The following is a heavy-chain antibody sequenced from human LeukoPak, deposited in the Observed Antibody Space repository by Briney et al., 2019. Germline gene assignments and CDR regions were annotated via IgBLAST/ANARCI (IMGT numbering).Heavy chain of an antibody. CDR1: GYTFTAYX. Sequence: ASVKVSCKASGYTFTAYXXXXXXQAPGQSLXRMGXXXXXSGGTNYAQKFQDRVTMIRXTSISTAYMELHRLRSDDTAVYYCATAPLNGYSSGWYSFDYWGQGALVTVSS. CDR2: XXXXSGGT. CDR3: ATAPLNGYSSGWYSFDY. J-gene: IGHJ4*02. D-gene: IGHD6-19*01. V-gene: IGHV1-2*02.